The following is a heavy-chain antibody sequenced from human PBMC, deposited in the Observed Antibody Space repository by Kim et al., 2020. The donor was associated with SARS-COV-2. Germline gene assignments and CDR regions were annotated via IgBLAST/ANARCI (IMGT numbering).Heavy chain of an antibody. J-gene: IGHJ4*02. D-gene: IGHD2-2*01. CDR3: ARRSDNAREFDS. CDR1: GGSISSYY. Sequence: SETLSLTCTVSGGSISSYYWNWIRQPAGKGLEWIGRIYNRGSPNYNPSLKSRVTMSVDTSKNQFSLNLTSVTAADTAVYFCARRSDNAREFDSWGQGTL. V-gene: IGHV4-4*07. CDR2: IYNRGSP.